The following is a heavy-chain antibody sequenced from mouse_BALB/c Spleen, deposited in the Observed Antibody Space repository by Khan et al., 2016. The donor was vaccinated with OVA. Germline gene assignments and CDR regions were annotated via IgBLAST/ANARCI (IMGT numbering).Heavy chain of an antibody. D-gene: IGHD1-2*01. CDR2: INTHSGVP. J-gene: IGHJ4*01. V-gene: IGHV9-4*02. CDR1: GYTFTTAG. CDR3: ARGGAAFYRNDGGAIDY. Sequence: QVQLKQSGPELKKPGETVRISCKASGYTFTTAGMQWVQKMPGKGLKWIGWINTHSGVPKYAEDFKGRFAFSLETSASTVYLQITNLKYEDTATXFCARGGAAFYRNDGGAIDYWGQGTSVTVSS.